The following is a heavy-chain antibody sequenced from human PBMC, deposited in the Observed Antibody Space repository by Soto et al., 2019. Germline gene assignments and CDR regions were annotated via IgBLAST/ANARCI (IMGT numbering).Heavy chain of an antibody. Sequence: QVQLVQSGAEVKKPGSSVKVSCKASGGTFRSYAISWVRQAPGQGLEWMGGIIPIFGTANYAQKFQGRVTITADESTSTAYMELSSLRSEDTAVYYCATSVLGYCISTSCYGVGMDVWGQGTTVTVSS. CDR3: ATSVLGYCISTSCYGVGMDV. J-gene: IGHJ6*02. CDR1: GGTFRSYA. CDR2: IIPIFGTA. D-gene: IGHD2-2*01. V-gene: IGHV1-69*12.